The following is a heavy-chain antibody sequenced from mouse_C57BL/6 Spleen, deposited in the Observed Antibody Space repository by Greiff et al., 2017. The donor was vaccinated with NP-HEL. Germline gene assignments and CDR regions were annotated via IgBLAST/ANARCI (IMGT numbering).Heavy chain of an antibody. CDR2: ISNGGGST. Sequence: EVQRVESGGGLVQPGGSLKLSCAASGFTFSDYYMYWVRQTPEKRLEWVAYISNGGGSTYYPDTVKGRFTISRDNAKNTLYLQMSRLKSEDTAMYYCARRNSNYNAMDYWGQGTSVTVSS. J-gene: IGHJ4*01. CDR3: ARRNSNYNAMDY. CDR1: GFTFSDYY. D-gene: IGHD2-5*01. V-gene: IGHV5-12*01.